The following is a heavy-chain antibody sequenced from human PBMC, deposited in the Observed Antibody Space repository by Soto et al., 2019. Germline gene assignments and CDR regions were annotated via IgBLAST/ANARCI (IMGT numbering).Heavy chain of an antibody. J-gene: IGHJ6*02. Sequence: PGESLKISCKGSGYSFTSYWIGWVRQMPGKGLEWMGIIYPGDSDTRYSPSFQGQVTISADKSISTAYLQWSSLKASDTAIYYCARTAAAGKYSPGVDVWGQGTTVTVSS. CDR2: IYPGDSDT. D-gene: IGHD6-13*01. V-gene: IGHV5-51*01. CDR1: GYSFTSYW. CDR3: ARTAAAGKYSPGVDV.